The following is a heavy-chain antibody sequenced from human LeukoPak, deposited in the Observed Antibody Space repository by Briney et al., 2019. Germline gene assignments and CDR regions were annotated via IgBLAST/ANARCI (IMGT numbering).Heavy chain of an antibody. CDR1: GFSFSSYA. CDR2: ISGSGGST. V-gene: IGHV3-23*01. J-gene: IGHJ3*02. D-gene: IGHD6-19*01. CDR3: AKVRAQQWKDAFDI. Sequence: PGGSLRPSCAASGFSFSSYAMIWVRQAPGKGLEWVSSISGSGGSTYYADSVKGRFTISRDNSKNTLSLQMNSLRAEDTAVYYCAKVRAQQWKDAFDIWGQGTMVTVSS.